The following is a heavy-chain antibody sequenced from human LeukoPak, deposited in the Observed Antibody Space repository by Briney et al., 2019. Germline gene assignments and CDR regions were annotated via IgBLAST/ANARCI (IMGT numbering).Heavy chain of an antibody. D-gene: IGHD1-14*01. CDR3: TPTGLIDY. Sequence: GGSLRLSCAASGFAFSHTWMSWVRQGPGKGLEWVGLIKTKTDGGTTDYAAPVKGRFTISRDDSKNTLYLQVNSLKTEDTAVYYCTPTGLIDYWGQGTLVTVSS. J-gene: IGHJ4*02. V-gene: IGHV3-15*01. CDR1: GFAFSHTW. CDR2: IKTKTDGGTT.